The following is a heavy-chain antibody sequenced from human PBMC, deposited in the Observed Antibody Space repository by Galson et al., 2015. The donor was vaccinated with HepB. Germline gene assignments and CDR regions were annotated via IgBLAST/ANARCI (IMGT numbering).Heavy chain of an antibody. Sequence: SLRLSCAASGFTFSSYSMNWVRQAPGKGLEWVSYISSSSSTIYYADSVKGRFTISRDNAKNSLYLQMNSLRAEDTAVYYCARGLIAARQTFDPWGQGTLGTVSS. V-gene: IGHV3-48*01. CDR1: GFTFSSYS. CDR3: ARGLIAARQTFDP. D-gene: IGHD6-6*01. J-gene: IGHJ5*02. CDR2: ISSSSSTI.